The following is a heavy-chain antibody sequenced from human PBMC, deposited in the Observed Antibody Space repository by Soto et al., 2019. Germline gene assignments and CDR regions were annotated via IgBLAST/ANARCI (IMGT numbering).Heavy chain of an antibody. CDR3: ERDSAIKPHHTFDY. D-gene: IGHD3-10*01. CDR1: GDSVSSNSAA. V-gene: IGHV6-1*01. CDR2: TYYRSKWYN. J-gene: IGHJ4*02. Sequence: SQTLSLTCAISGDSVSSNSAAWNWIRQSPSRGLEWLGGTYYRSKWYNDYAVSVKSRITINPDTSKNQFSLQLNSVTPEDTAVYYCERDSAIKPHHTFDYWGQGTLVTVSS.